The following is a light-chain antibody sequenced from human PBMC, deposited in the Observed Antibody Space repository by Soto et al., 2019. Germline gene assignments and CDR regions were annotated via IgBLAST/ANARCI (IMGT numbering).Light chain of an antibody. CDR1: QSVSSN. Sequence: IVMTQSPATLSVSPGERATLSCRASQSVSSNLAWYQHKPGQAPRLLFYGASTRAAGIPARFSGGGSGTDFTLTISGRQSEDFAVYYCQQSNKWPYTFGQGTKLEIK. V-gene: IGKV3-15*01. CDR2: GAS. J-gene: IGKJ2*01. CDR3: QQSNKWPYT.